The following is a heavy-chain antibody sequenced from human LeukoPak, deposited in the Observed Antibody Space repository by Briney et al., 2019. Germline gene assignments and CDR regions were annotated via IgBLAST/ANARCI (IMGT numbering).Heavy chain of an antibody. V-gene: IGHV3-30*18. Sequence: GGSLRLSCAASGFTFSRYGMYWVRQAPGKGLEWVAVISSDGTNKYYAGSVKGRFTISRDNSKTTLYLQMNSLRAEDTAVYYCAKDPIAVAGNNYYRMDVWGQGTTVSVSS. J-gene: IGHJ6*02. CDR1: GFTFSRYG. CDR3: AKDPIAVAGNNYYRMDV. D-gene: IGHD6-19*01. CDR2: ISSDGTNK.